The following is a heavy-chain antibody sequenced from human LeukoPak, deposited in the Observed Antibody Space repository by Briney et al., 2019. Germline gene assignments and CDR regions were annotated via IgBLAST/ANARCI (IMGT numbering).Heavy chain of an antibody. Sequence: PGGSLRLSCAASAFTFSFYEMSWVRQAPEMGLEWVAYISSDGNSIHYADSVKGRFTISRDNAKESLYLHINSLRAEDTAIYYCSIVSTNYFDYWGEGALVTVSS. CDR3: SIVSTNYFDY. CDR1: AFTFSFYE. CDR2: ISSDGNSI. V-gene: IGHV3-48*03. D-gene: IGHD5/OR15-5a*01. J-gene: IGHJ4*02.